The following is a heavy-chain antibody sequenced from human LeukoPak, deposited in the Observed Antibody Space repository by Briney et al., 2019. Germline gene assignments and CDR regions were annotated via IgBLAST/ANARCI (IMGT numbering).Heavy chain of an antibody. CDR1: GYTFTSYG. J-gene: IGHJ3*02. D-gene: IGHD5-18*01. Sequence: GASVTVSCKASGYTFTSYGISWVRQAPGQGLEWMGWISAYNGNTNYAQKLQGRVTMTTDTSTSTAYMELRSLRSDDTAVYYCARVMDTAMNDAFDIWGQGTMVTVSS. CDR2: ISAYNGNT. V-gene: IGHV1-18*01. CDR3: ARVMDTAMNDAFDI.